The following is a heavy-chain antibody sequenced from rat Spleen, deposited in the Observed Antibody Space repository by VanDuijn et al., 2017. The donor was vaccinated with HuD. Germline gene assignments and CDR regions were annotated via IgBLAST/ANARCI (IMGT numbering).Heavy chain of an antibody. J-gene: IGHJ1*01. Sequence: EVQLVESGGGLVQPGRSLKLSCAASGFIFSDYYMAWVRQAPKKGLEWVASISYDGSSTYYRDSVKGRFTITRDNAKSTLYQQMDSLRAEDTATYYCARQATDYSSYIPYWYFDFWGPGTMVTVSS. CDR3: ARQATDYSSYIPYWYFDF. CDR2: ISYDGSST. CDR1: GFIFSDYY. D-gene: IGHD1-2*01. V-gene: IGHV5-7*01.